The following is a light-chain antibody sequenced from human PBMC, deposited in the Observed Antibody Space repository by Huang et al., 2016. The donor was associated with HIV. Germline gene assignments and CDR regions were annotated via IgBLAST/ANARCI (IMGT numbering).Light chain of an antibody. V-gene: IGKV1-39*01. CDR3: QQSYNTPPT. J-gene: IGKJ1*01. Sequence: DVQMTQSPASLSASVGDRVTITCRATQSISNYVNWYQQKPGKAPTLLIYGASTLQCGVPSRFSGSGSGTDFTLTISSLQPEDFTTYYCQQSYNTPPTFGQGTKVEI. CDR2: GAS. CDR1: QSISNY.